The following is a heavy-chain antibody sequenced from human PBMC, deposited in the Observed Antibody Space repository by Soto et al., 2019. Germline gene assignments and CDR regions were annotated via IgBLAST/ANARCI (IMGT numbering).Heavy chain of an antibody. V-gene: IGHV3-30-3*01. CDR1: GFTFSTYA. D-gene: IGHD3-22*01. CDR3: ARDAYKKRVYYYVAKRFFNY. J-gene: IGHJ4*02. CDR2: ISHDGSNN. Sequence: QVQLVESGGGVVQPGRSLRLSCAASGFTFSTYAMHWVRQAPGKGLEWVSFISHDGSNNYSADSVKGRFTISRDNSENTLYLKRNSRRADDTAVYYCARDAYKKRVYYYVAKRFFNYWGQGTWVTVSP.